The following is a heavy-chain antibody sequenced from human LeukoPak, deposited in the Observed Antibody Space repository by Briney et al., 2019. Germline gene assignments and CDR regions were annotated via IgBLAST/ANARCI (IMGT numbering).Heavy chain of an antibody. Sequence: PGGSLRLSCTASGFNVRTNYMFWVRQAPGKGLECVSVMYSGGSAYYADSVKGRFTLSRDNSMNTLFLQMNSLRADDTAMYYCAGALHYNYFETRYFGYWGQGTPVTVSS. D-gene: IGHD3-22*01. CDR1: GFNVRTNY. J-gene: IGHJ4*02. CDR3: AGALHYNYFETRYFGY. CDR2: MYSGGSA. V-gene: IGHV3-53*01.